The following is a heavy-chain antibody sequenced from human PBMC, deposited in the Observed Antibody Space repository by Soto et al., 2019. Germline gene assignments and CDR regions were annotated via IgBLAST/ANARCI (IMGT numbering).Heavy chain of an antibody. CDR2: IFPGDSDT. V-gene: IGHV5-51*01. J-gene: IGHJ6*02. CDR3: ARQRNAYYGMAV. CDR1: GYNLTNHW. Sequence: PGESLKISCKASGYNLTNHWIVWVRQMPGKGLEWMGVIFPGDSDTRYSPSFQGQVTISADKSSSTAFLQWGSLEASDSAMYYCARQRNAYYGMAVWGQGTTVTVSS.